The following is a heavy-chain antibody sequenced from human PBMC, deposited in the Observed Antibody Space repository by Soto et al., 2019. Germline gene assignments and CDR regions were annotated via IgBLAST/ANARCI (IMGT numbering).Heavy chain of an antibody. V-gene: IGHV4-59*08. D-gene: IGHD3-10*01. Sequence: PSETLSLTCTVSGGSISSYYWSWIRQPPGKGLEWIGYIYYSGSTNYNPSLKSRVTISVDTSKNQFSLKLSSVTAADTAVYYCASTISLSRFGEFINYYGMDVWGQGTTVT. CDR1: GGSISSYY. CDR3: ASTISLSRFGEFINYYGMDV. CDR2: IYYSGST. J-gene: IGHJ6*02.